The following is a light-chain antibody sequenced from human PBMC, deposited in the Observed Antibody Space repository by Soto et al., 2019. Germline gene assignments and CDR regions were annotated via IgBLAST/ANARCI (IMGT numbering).Light chain of an antibody. CDR1: QSISSW. Sequence: DIQMTQSRSTLSASVGDIVSITFGASQSISSWLAWYQQKPGKAPKLLIYDASSLESGVPSRFSGSGSGTEFTLTISSLQPDDVATYYCQQFNSYSPGAFGQGTKV. CDR3: QQFNSYSPGA. J-gene: IGKJ1*01. CDR2: DAS. V-gene: IGKV1-5*01.